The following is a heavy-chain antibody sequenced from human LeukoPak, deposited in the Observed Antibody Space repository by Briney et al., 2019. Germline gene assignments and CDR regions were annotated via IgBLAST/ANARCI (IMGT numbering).Heavy chain of an antibody. D-gene: IGHD3-22*01. V-gene: IGHV3-7*01. CDR1: GFTFSNYW. Sequence: GGSLRLSCAASGFTFSNYWMNWVRQAPGKGLECLANIKQDGSETYYADSVKGRFTISRDNAKNSLYLQMNSLRAEDTAVYYCAREPNYYDSSGYHFDYWGQGTLVTVSS. CDR2: IKQDGSET. CDR3: AREPNYYDSSGYHFDY. J-gene: IGHJ4*02.